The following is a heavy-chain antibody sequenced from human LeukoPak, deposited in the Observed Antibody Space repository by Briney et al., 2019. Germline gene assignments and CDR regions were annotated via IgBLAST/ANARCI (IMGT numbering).Heavy chain of an antibody. D-gene: IGHD7-27*01. CDR1: GGTFSSYA. V-gene: IGHV1-69*13. J-gene: IGHJ3*02. CDR3: ASVWGPKSKYAFDI. Sequence: SVKVSCKASGGTFSSYAISWVRQAPGQGLEWMGGIIPIFGTANCAQKFQGRVTFTADESTSTAYMELSSLRSEDTAVYYCASVWGPKSKYAFDIWGQGTMVTVSS. CDR2: IIPIFGTA.